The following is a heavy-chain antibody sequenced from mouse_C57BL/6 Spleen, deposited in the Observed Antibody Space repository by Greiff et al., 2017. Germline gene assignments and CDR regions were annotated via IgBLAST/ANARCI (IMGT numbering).Heavy chain of an antibody. CDR1: GFTFSSYA. V-gene: IGHV5-4*01. CDR3: ARDDYPYYAMDY. CDR2: ISDGGSYT. Sequence: EVNLVESGGGLVKPGGSLKLSCAASGFTFSSYAMSWVRQTPEKRLEWVATISDGGSYTYYPDNVKGRFTISRDNAKNNLYLQMSHLKSEDTAMYYCARDDYPYYAMDYWGQGTSVTVSS. D-gene: IGHD2-4*01. J-gene: IGHJ4*01.